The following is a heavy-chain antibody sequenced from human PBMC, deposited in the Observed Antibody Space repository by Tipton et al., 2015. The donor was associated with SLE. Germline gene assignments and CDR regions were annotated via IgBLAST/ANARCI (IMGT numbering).Heavy chain of an antibody. V-gene: IGHV5-51*03. D-gene: IGHD3-10*01. CDR2: IYPGDSDT. CDR1: GFTFTTFW. Sequence: QLVQSGAEVKKPGESLKISCKASGFTFTTFWIGWVRQMPGKGLEWMGIIYPGDSDTIYSPSFQGHVSMSIDRSTTTAYLQWRSLKASDTAMYFCARRWVQTVFDHWGQGTPVTVSS. CDR3: ARRWVQTVFDH. J-gene: IGHJ5*02.